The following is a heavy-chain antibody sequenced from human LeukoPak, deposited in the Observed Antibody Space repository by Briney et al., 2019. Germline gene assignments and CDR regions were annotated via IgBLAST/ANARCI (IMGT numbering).Heavy chain of an antibody. D-gene: IGHD3-16*01. CDR3: AASPPGGPIDY. Sequence: GGSLRLSCAASGFTFSSYSVNCVRQAPGKGLEWVSIISRDSRTIIYADSVKGRFTISRDNARNSLYLQMNSLRAEDTAVYFCAASPPGGPIDYWGQGALVSVSS. J-gene: IGHJ4*02. CDR2: ISRDSRTI. CDR1: GFTFSSYS. V-gene: IGHV3-21*01.